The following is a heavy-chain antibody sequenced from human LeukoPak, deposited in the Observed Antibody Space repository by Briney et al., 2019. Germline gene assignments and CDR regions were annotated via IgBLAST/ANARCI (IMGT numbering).Heavy chain of an antibody. J-gene: IGHJ4*02. CDR3: ARETEDWFGDLLSYFDY. Sequence: SETLSLTCTVSGYSIRNSYSWGWIRQSPGKGLEWVGTIYHRGNAYYNPSLQSRVTVSIDTSKNQFSLRLSSVTATDTAVYYCARETEDWFGDLLSYFDYWGWGLLVSVSS. V-gene: IGHV4-38-2*02. CDR2: IYHRGNA. D-gene: IGHD3-10*01. CDR1: GYSIRNSYS.